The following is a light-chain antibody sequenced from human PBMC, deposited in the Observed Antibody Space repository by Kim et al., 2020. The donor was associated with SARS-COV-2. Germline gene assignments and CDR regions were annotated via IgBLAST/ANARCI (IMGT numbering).Light chain of an antibody. J-gene: IGKJ4*01. Sequence: PGERGTLSCRASQSVSSYLAWYQQKAGQAPRLLIYDASNRATGITARFSGSGSGTDFTLTISSLEPEDFAVYYCQQRSNWPLTFGGGTKVDI. CDR2: DAS. CDR3: QQRSNWPLT. V-gene: IGKV3-11*01. CDR1: QSVSSY.